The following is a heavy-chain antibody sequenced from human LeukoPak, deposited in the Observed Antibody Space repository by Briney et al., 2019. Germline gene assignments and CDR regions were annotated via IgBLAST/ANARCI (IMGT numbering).Heavy chain of an antibody. CDR2: IYYSGSA. J-gene: IGHJ4*02. CDR1: GGSINNYY. D-gene: IGHD3-10*01. Sequence: SETLSLTCTVSGGSINNYYWSWIRQPPGKGLEYIGYIYYSGSANYNPSLKSRVTISVDPSKNQFSLKLSSVTAADTAVYYCVLLWFGELSIFDYWGQGTLVTVSS. CDR3: VLLWFGELSIFDY. V-gene: IGHV4-59*12.